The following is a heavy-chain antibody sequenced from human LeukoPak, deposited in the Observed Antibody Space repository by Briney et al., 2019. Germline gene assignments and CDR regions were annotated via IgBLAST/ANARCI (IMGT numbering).Heavy chain of an antibody. CDR2: INPYSEST. Sequence: GASVKVSCKASGYAFTTFHVQWVRQAPGQGLEWMGVINPYSESTNYAQKFQGRVTLTRDMSTSTIHMELSGLRSEDTAVYYCVRDASGSFLFDFWGQGTLVTVSS. V-gene: IGHV1-46*01. CDR1: GYAFTTFH. J-gene: IGHJ4*02. CDR3: VRDASGSFLFDF. D-gene: IGHD1-26*01.